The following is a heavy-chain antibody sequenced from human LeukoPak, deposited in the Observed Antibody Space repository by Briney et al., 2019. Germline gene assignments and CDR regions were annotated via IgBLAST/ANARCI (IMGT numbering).Heavy chain of an antibody. J-gene: IGHJ4*02. CDR1: GYTFTSYD. D-gene: IGHD3-10*01. CDR3: ARAYGSGSYYNHEFDY. Sequence: GASVKVSCKASGYTFTSYDINWVGQATGQGLEWMGWMNPNSGNTGYAQKFQGRVTITRNTSISTAYMELSSLRSEDTAVYYCARAYGSGSYYNHEFDYWGQGTLVTVSS. V-gene: IGHV1-8*03. CDR2: MNPNSGNT.